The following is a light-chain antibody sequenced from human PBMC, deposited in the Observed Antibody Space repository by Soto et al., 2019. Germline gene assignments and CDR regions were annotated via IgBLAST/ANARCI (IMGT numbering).Light chain of an antibody. J-gene: IGKJ5*01. CDR3: QQYHSNPIT. Sequence: DFVMTQSPDSLAVSLGERATINFKSSQSVLSTSNNKNYLAWFQHKPGQPPKLVIYWASVRASGVPDRFSGSGSGTDFTLTISSLQAEDVAVYYCQQYHSNPITFGQGTRLEIK. CDR2: WAS. V-gene: IGKV4-1*01. CDR1: QSVLSTSNNKNY.